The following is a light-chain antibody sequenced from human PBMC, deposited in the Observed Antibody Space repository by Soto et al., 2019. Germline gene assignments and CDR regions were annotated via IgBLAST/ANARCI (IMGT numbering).Light chain of an antibody. CDR3: QQYNNWPPWT. Sequence: EIVLTQSPGTLSLSPGERATLSCRASQSVTKNNLNWYQQKPGQAPRLLIYGVSTRATGIPDRFSGSGSGTDFTLTISSLQSEDFAVYYCQQYNNWPPWTFGQGTKVDI. V-gene: IGKV3D-15*01. J-gene: IGKJ1*01. CDR2: GVS. CDR1: QSVTKNN.